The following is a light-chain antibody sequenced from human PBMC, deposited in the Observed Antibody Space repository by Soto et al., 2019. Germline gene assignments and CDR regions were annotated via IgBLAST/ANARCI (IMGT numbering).Light chain of an antibody. Sequence: VLAQPRSVSGDPAQKVTISCTGSSSNIGAGYDLHWYQQLPGTAPKLLLYGNSNRPSGVPDRFSGSKSGTSASLAITGLQAEDEADYYCQSYDSSLSAHVFGTGTKVTVL. CDR2: GNS. J-gene: IGLJ1*01. V-gene: IGLV1-40*01. CDR1: SSNIGAGYD. CDR3: QSYDSSLSAHV.